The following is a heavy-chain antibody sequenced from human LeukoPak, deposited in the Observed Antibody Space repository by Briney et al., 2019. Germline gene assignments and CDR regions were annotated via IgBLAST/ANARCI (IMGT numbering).Heavy chain of an antibody. J-gene: IGHJ4*02. D-gene: IGHD3-22*01. CDR1: GYTFSDYY. CDR3: AGVYYDGSGSFDY. CDR2: INPNSGGT. V-gene: IGHV1-2*02. Sequence: ASVKVSCKASGYTFSDYYMHWVRQAPGQGLEWMGWINPNSGGTKYAQKFQGRVTMTRDTSISTAYMELSGLRSDDTAVYYCAGVYYDGSGSFDYWGQGTLVTVSS.